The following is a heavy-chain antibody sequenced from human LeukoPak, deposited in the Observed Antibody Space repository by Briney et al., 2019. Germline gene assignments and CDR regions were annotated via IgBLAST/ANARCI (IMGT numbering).Heavy chain of an antibody. J-gene: IGHJ5*02. CDR1: GGTFSSYA. V-gene: IGHV1-69*05. CDR3: ARDNSVGDNAWWFDP. CDR2: IIPIFGTA. Sequence: SVKVSCRASGGTFSSYAISWVRQAPGQGLEWMGGIIPIFGTANYAQKFQGRVTMTRDMSTSTDYMELSSLRSEDTAIYYCARDNSVGDNAWWFDPWGQGTLVTVSS. D-gene: IGHD1-26*01.